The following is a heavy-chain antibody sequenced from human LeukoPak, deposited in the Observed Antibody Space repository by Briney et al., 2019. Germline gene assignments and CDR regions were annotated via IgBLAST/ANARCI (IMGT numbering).Heavy chain of an antibody. CDR1: GFTFSSYA. CDR3: AKSSWVSHADAVL. D-gene: IGHD6-19*01. Sequence: GVSLRLSCAASGFTFSSYAMSWVRQAPAGGLEWVSSLRGDGDTFYADFVKGRFTLSRDESRNTVYLQLNNLRVEDTAVYYCAKSSWVSHADAVLWGQGTLVTVSS. J-gene: IGHJ4*02. V-gene: IGHV3-23*01. CDR2: LRGDGDT.